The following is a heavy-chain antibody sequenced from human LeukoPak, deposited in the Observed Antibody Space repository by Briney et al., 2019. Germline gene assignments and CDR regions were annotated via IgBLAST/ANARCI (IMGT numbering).Heavy chain of an antibody. D-gene: IGHD6-19*01. CDR1: GFTFSNST. J-gene: IGHJ4*02. Sequence: GGSLRLSCAASGFTFSNSTMYWVRQAPGKGLEFVSVISTNGDRTYYADSVKGRFTISRDNSKNTLYLQMGSLRADDMAVYYCARGVAISSSGWYDTFDYWGQGALVTISS. CDR2: ISTNGDRT. CDR3: ARGVAISSSGWYDTFDY. V-gene: IGHV3-64*02.